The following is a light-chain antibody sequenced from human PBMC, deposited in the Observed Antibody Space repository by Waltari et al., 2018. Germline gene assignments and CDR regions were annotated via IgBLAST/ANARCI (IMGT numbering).Light chain of an antibody. J-gene: IGLJ2*01. CDR2: DVS. V-gene: IGLV2-14*01. Sequence: SALTQPDSVSGSPGQSITIPCSGISSDSGGYEYVSWYQQPPGKAPKVIIYDVSNRPSGVSNRFSGSKSGSSASLTISGLQAEDEADYYCSSFTSSTTGIFGGGTKLTVL. CDR1: SSDSGGYEY. CDR3: SSFTSSTTGI.